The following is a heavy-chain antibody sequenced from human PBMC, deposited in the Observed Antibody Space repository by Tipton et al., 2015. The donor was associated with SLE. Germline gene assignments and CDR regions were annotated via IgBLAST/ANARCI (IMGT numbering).Heavy chain of an antibody. CDR2: IYYTGSS. V-gene: IGHV4-59*01. Sequence: TLSLTCTVSGGSMNDYYWSWFRQPPGKGLEWIGYIYYTGSSNHNPPLKGRVTMSVDTSKNQFSLSVNSVTAADTAVYYCARSMLTTKRVFDYWGQGTLVTVSS. D-gene: IGHD3-16*01. CDR3: ARSMLTTKRVFDY. J-gene: IGHJ4*02. CDR1: GGSMNDYY.